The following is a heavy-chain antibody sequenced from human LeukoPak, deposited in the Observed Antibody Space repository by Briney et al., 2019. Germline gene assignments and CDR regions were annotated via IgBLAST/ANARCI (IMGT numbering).Heavy chain of an antibody. D-gene: IGHD3-10*02. Sequence: GGSLRLSCAASGFTFSSYWMHWVRQAPGKGLVWLSRVSSDGNITTYADSVRGRFTISRGNAKNTLYLQMNSLGAEDTAVYYCVRRGLVPAFDIWGQGTMVTVTS. V-gene: IGHV3-74*01. CDR3: VRRGLVPAFDI. J-gene: IGHJ3*02. CDR1: GFTFSSYW. CDR2: VSSDGNIT.